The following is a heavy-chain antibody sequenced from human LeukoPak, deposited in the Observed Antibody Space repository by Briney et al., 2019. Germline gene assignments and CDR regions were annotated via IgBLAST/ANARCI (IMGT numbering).Heavy chain of an antibody. CDR2: INTKTGNP. D-gene: IGHD1-1*01. CDR3: ARGKNWNYDY. J-gene: IGHJ4*02. CDR1: GYTFTSYH. Sequence: GASVKVSCKASGYTFTSYHTNWVRQAPGQGLEWMGWINTKTGNPTYAQGFTGRFVFSLDTSVSTAYLQISSLKAEDTALYYCARGKNWNYDYWGQGTLVTVSS. V-gene: IGHV7-4-1*02.